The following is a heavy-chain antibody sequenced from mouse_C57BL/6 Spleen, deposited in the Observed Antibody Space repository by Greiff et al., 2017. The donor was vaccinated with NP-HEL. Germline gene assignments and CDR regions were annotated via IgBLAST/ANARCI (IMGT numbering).Heavy chain of an antibody. V-gene: IGHV1-64*01. CDR2: IHPNSGST. Sequence: QVQLQQPGAELVKPGASVKLSCKASGYTFTSYWMHWVKQRPGQGLEWIGMIHPNSGSTNYNEKFKSKATLTVDKSSSTAYMQLSSLTSEDTAVYICARGIYYGNGDFDYWGQGTTLTLSS. CDR3: ARGIYYGNGDFDY. CDR1: GYTFTSYW. J-gene: IGHJ2*01. D-gene: IGHD2-1*01.